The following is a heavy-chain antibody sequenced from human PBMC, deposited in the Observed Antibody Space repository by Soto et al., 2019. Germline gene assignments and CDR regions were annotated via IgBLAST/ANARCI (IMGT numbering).Heavy chain of an antibody. CDR3: AREGGGATPTGLDP. J-gene: IGHJ5*02. Sequence: QVQLVQSGAEVKKPGASVKVSCKASGYSFSKYDINWVRQVAGQGLEWLGRMNPNTGNTRYAQKIQGRLTMTRNTSISIAYMELSSLISDDPAVYYCAREGGGATPTGLDPWGQGTLVIVSS. V-gene: IGHV1-8*01. CDR1: GYSFSKYD. CDR2: MNPNTGNT. D-gene: IGHD1-1*01.